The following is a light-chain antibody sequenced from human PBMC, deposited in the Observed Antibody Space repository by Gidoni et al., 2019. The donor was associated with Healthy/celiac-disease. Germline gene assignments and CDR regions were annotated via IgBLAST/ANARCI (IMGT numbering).Light chain of an antibody. CDR3: QQYYSTPQT. Sequence: EIVMTQSPDSMAVALGERATINCKSSQSVLYSSNNKNYLACYQYKPGQPPQLLIYWSVTRESSVPDRFSGSGSGRDFTLTISSLQAGDVAVYYGQQYYSTPQTFXXXTKLEIK. CDR1: QSVLYSSNNKNY. J-gene: IGKJ2*01. V-gene: IGKV4-1*01. CDR2: WSV.